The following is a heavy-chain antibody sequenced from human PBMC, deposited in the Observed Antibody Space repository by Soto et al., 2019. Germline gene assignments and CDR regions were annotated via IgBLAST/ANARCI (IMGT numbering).Heavy chain of an antibody. V-gene: IGHV3-30-3*01. J-gene: IGHJ4*02. CDR3: ARGTLKDTAFDD. D-gene: IGHD2-2*02. Sequence: QVQLVESGGGVVQPGRSLRLSCAASVFTFSSYAMHWVRQAPGKGLEWVAVISYDGSNKYYAESVKGRFTMSRDNSKNPLYLQMYSLRAEDTAVYYCARGTLKDTAFDDWGQGTLVTVSA. CDR1: VFTFSSYA. CDR2: ISYDGSNK.